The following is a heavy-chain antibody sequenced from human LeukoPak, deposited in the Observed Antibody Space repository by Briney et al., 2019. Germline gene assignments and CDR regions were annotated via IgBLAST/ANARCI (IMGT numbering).Heavy chain of an antibody. Sequence: SSETLSLTCAVYGGSFSGYYWSWIRQPPGKGLEWIGEINHSGSTNYNPSLKSRVTISVDTSKNQFSLKLSSVTAADTAVYYCARGGSRITIFGVVEGFDPWGQGTLVTVSS. J-gene: IGHJ5*02. CDR3: ARGGSRITIFGVVEGFDP. D-gene: IGHD3-3*01. CDR2: INHSGST. CDR1: GGSFSGYY. V-gene: IGHV4-34*01.